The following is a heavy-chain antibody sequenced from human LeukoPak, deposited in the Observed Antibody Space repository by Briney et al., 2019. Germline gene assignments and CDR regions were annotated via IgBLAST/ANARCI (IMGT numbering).Heavy chain of an antibody. D-gene: IGHD5-18*01. CDR3: AREYSYGTNFDY. V-gene: IGHV3-23*01. Sequence: GGSLRLSCAASGFTVSSNYMSWVRQAPGKGLEWVSAISGSGGSTYYADSVKGRFTISRDNSKDTLYLQMNSLRAEDTAVYYCAREYSYGTNFDYWGQGTLVTVSS. CDR1: GFTVSSNY. J-gene: IGHJ4*02. CDR2: ISGSGGST.